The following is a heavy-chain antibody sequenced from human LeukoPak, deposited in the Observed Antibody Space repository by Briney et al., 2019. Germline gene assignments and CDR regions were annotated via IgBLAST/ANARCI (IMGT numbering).Heavy chain of an antibody. CDR2: INHSGST. V-gene: IGHV4-34*01. J-gene: IGHJ4*02. D-gene: IGHD6-13*01. CDR1: GGSFSGYY. CDR3: ARVRSLAAGTAADYFDY. Sequence: PSETLSLTCAVYGGSFSGYYWSWIRQPPGKGLEWIGEINHSGSTNYNPSLKSRVTISVDTSKNQFSLKLSSVTAADTAVYYCARVRSLAAGTAADYFDYWGQGTLVTVSS.